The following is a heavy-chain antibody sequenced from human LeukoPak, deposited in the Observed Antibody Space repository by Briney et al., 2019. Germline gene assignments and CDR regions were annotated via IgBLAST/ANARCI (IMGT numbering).Heavy chain of an antibody. J-gene: IGHJ3*02. CDR3: AREPRLPDAFDI. D-gene: IGHD4-11*01. CDR1: GGTFSSYA. CDR2: IIPIFGTA. Sequence: ASVKVFCKASGGTFSSYAISWVRQAPGQGLEWMGGIIPIFGTANYAQKFQGRVTITTDESTSTAYMELSSLRSEDTAVYYCAREPRLPDAFDIWGQGTMVTVSS. V-gene: IGHV1-69*05.